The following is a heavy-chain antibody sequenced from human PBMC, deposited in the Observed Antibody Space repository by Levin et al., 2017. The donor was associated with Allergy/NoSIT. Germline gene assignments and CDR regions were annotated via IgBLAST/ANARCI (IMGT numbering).Heavy chain of an antibody. CDR3: ASVEMAKVLSGGVDY. Sequence: PGGSLRLSCAASGFTFSTYAMHWVRQTPGKGLEWVAVISYDGSNKYYADSVRGRFTISRDNSKNTLYLQMNGLRGEDTAVYYCASVEMAKVLSGGVDYWGQGTLVTVSS. CDR2: ISYDGSNK. D-gene: IGHD5-24*01. V-gene: IGHV3-30*03. J-gene: IGHJ4*02. CDR1: GFTFSTYA.